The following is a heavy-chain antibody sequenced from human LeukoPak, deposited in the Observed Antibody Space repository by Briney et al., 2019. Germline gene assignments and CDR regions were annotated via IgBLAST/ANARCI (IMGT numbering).Heavy chain of an antibody. V-gene: IGHV3-33*08. CDR1: GFTFSSYS. CDR3: ARAVGPFDY. CDR2: IWFDGSNK. Sequence: GGSLRLSCAASGFTFSSYSMNWVRQAPGKGLEWVAVIWFDGSNKYYADSVKGRFTISRDNSKDTLYLQMNSLRAEDTAVYYCARAVGPFDYWGQGTVVTVSS. D-gene: IGHD3-16*01. J-gene: IGHJ4*02.